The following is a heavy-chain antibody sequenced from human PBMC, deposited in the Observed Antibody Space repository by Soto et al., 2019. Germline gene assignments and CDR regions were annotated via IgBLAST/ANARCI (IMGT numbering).Heavy chain of an antibody. CDR1: GFTFTSSA. CDR2: IAVGSGYT. V-gene: IGHV1-58*01. D-gene: IGHD2-8*01. Sequence: SVKVSCKASGFTFTSSAFQWVRQARGQRLEWIGWIAVGSGYTNYAQRFQDRVILTRDMSTATTYMELSRLTSEDTAIYYCAADATAWQQMVPSDYWGQGTLVTVSS. CDR3: AADATAWQQMVPSDY. J-gene: IGHJ4*02.